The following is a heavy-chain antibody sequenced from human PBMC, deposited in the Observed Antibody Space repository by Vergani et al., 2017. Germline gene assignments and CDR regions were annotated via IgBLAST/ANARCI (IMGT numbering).Heavy chain of an antibody. CDR1: GYSFTSYW. CDR2: IYPGDSDT. V-gene: IGHV5-51*01. Sequence: EVQLVQSGAEVKKPGESLKISCKGSGYSFTSYWIGWVRQMPGKGLEWMGIIYPGDSDTRYSPSFQCQVTISADKSISTAYLQWSSLKASDTAMYYCARQNDYGDYGSAFDIWGQGTMVTVSS. CDR3: ARQNDYGDYGSAFDI. J-gene: IGHJ3*02. D-gene: IGHD4-17*01.